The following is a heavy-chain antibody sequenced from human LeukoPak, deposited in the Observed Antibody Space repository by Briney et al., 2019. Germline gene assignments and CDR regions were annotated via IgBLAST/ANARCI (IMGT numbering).Heavy chain of an antibody. V-gene: IGHV4-4*02. CDR2: IYHSGST. CDR1: GGSISSSNW. Sequence: PSETLSLTCAVSGGSISSSNWWSWVRQPPGEGLEWIGEIYHSGSTNYNPSLKSRATISVDKSKNQFSLKLSSVTAADTAVYYCAREVGFGELWGQGTLVTVSS. CDR3: AREVGFGEL. D-gene: IGHD3-10*01. J-gene: IGHJ4*02.